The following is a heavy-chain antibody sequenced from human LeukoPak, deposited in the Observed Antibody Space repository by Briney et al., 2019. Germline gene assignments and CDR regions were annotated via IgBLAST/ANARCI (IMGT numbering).Heavy chain of an antibody. CDR2: IDWDDDR. D-gene: IGHD6-19*01. Sequence: SGPGLVNPTQTLTLSCAFSGFSLSTSGMCVSWLRQPPGKALEWLARIDWDDDRYYNTSLKTRLTISKDTSKNQVVLTMTNMDPVDTATYYCARLAVAEYYFDYWGLGTLVTVSS. V-gene: IGHV2-70*11. CDR3: ARLAVAEYYFDY. CDR1: GFSLSTSGMC. J-gene: IGHJ4*02.